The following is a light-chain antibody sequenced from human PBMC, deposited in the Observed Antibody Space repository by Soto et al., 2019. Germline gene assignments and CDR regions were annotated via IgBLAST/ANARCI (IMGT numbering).Light chain of an antibody. CDR2: GAS. J-gene: IGKJ4*01. Sequence: EIVMTPSPATLAVSPGERATLSCRASQSVSSTLAWYQQKPGQAPRLLIYGASTRATGIPARFSGSGTGTEFTLTSSSLQSEDFEVYYCQQHNNWPLTFGGGTKVEIK. CDR1: QSVSST. V-gene: IGKV3-15*01. CDR3: QQHNNWPLT.